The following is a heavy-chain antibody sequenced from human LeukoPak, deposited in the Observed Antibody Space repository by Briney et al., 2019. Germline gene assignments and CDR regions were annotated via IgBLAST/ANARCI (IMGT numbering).Heavy chain of an antibody. D-gene: IGHD2-2*01. Sequence: SQTLSLTCTVSGGSISSGSYYWSWIRQPAGKGLEWIGYIYYSGSTNYNPSLKSRVTISVDTSKNQFSLKLSSVTVADTAVYYCARAGVGWGGLVPAARGDAFDIWGQGTMVTVSS. J-gene: IGHJ3*02. CDR1: GGSISSGSYY. CDR3: ARAGVGWGGLVPAARGDAFDI. V-gene: IGHV4-61*10. CDR2: IYYSGST.